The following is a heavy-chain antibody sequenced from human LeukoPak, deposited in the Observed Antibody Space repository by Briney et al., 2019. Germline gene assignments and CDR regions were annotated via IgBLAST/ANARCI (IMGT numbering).Heavy chain of an antibody. J-gene: IGHJ4*02. CDR2: IIPIFGTA. D-gene: IGHD6-19*01. CDR3: ARGVAGTVGEIDY. V-gene: IGHV1-69*05. CDR1: GGTFSSYA. Sequence: GASVKVSCKDSGGTFSSYAISWVRQAPGQGLEWMGRIIPIFGTANYAQKFQGRVTMTTDESTSTAYMELSSLRSEDTAVYYCARGVAGTVGEIDYWGQGTLVTVSS.